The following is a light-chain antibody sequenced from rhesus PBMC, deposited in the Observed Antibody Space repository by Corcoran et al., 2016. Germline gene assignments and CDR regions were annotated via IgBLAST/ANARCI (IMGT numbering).Light chain of an antibody. CDR1: QSISRW. Sequence: DIQMTQSPSSLSASVGDTVTITCRASQSISRWLDWYQQKPGKAPKLLIYRASSLQRGVPSRFSGGGSVTDFSFTITSLQPEDFATYYCLQYVSSPYTFGQGTKVEIK. J-gene: IGKJ2*01. CDR3: LQYVSSPYT. CDR2: RAS. V-gene: IGKV1-22*01.